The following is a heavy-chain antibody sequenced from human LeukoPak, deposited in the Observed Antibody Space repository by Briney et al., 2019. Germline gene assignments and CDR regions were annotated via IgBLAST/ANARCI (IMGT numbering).Heavy chain of an antibody. CDR1: GFIFSNYN. D-gene: IGHD2-2*01. V-gene: IGHV3-74*01. J-gene: IGHJ3*02. CDR2: ISIDGSTT. CDR3: AKDRAHRAYQLYAFDI. Sequence: PGRSLRLSCVGSGFIFSNYNMNWVRQAPGKGLVWVSRISIDGSTTTYADSVKGRFTISRDNAKNTLYLQMNSLRAEDTAVYYCAKDRAHRAYQLYAFDIWGQGTMVTVSS.